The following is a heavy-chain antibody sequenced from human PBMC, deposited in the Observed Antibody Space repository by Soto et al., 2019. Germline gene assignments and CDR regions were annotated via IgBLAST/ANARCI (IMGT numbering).Heavy chain of an antibody. CDR2: IIPIFGTA. D-gene: IGHD5-18*01. CDR3: ARGPPILIQIWSQGYFDY. Sequence: SVKVSCKASGGTFSSYAISWARQAPGQGLEWMGGIIPIFGTANYAQKFQGRVTITADESTSTAYMELSSLRSEDTAVYYCARGPPILIQIWSQGYFDYWGQGTRVTVPS. CDR1: GGTFSSYA. V-gene: IGHV1-69*13. J-gene: IGHJ4*02.